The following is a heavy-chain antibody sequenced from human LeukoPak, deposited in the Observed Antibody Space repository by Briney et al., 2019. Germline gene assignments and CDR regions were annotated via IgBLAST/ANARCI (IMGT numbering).Heavy chain of an antibody. V-gene: IGHV3-11*04. CDR3: ARGIQGAFDI. Sequence: GGSLRLSCAASGFTFSDYYMNWIRQAPGKGLEWISYISSSGTTIYYVDSVKGRFTISRDDAKNSLYLQVNSLRAENTAVYYCARGIQGAFDIWGQGTMVTVSS. D-gene: IGHD5-18*01. CDR1: GFTFSDYY. CDR2: ISSSGTTI. J-gene: IGHJ3*02.